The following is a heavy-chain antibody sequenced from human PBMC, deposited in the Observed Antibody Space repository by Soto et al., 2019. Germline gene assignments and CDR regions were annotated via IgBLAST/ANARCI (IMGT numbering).Heavy chain of an antibody. J-gene: IGHJ6*02. V-gene: IGHV1-2*04. CDR3: ARGDSTDCSNGVCSFFYNHDMDV. CDR1: GYTFSNYG. D-gene: IGHD2-8*01. Sequence: ASVKVSCKTSGYTFSNYGITWVRQAPGQGLEWLGRINPKSGGTSTAQKFQGWVTMTTDTSISTASMELTRLTSDDTATYYCARGDSTDCSNGVCSFFYNHDMDVWGQGTTVTVSS. CDR2: INPKSGGT.